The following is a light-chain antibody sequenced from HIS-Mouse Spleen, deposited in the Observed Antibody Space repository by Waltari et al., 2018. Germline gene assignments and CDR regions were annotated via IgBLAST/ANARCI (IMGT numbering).Light chain of an antibody. CDR2: EGS. J-gene: IGLJ3*02. Sequence: QSALTQPASVSGSPGQSIPIPCTGTSSDVRSYTLVSWYQQHPGKAPKLMIYEGSKRPSGVSNRFSGSKSGNTASLTISGLQAEDEADYYCCSYAGSSTWVFGGGTKLTVL. V-gene: IGLV2-23*01. CDR1: SSDVRSYTL. CDR3: CSYAGSSTWV.